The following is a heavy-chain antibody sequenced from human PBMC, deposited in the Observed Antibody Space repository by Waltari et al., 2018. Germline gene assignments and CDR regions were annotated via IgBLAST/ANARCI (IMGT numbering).Heavy chain of an antibody. Sequence: EAQLVESGGGLVQPGGSLRLSCAASGFTFSGYWMSWVRQAPGKWLEWVANRKQDGSEKYYVDSVKGRFTISRDNAKNSLYLQMNSLRAEDTAVYYCASEPLSSGWYGYWGQGTLVTVSS. D-gene: IGHD6-19*01. CDR3: ASEPLSSGWYGY. CDR1: GFTFSGYW. CDR2: RKQDGSEK. V-gene: IGHV3-7*01. J-gene: IGHJ4*02.